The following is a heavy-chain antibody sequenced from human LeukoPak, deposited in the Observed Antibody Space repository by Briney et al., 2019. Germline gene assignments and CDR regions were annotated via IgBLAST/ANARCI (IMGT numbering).Heavy chain of an antibody. V-gene: IGHV1-69*13. CDR2: IIPIFGTA. CDR1: GGTFSSYA. Sequence: SVKVSCKASGGTFSSYAISWVQQAPGQGLEWMGGIIPIFGTANYAQKFQGRVTITADESTSTAYMELSSLRSEDTAVYYCASSLWFGELSNHPYYFDYWGQGTLVTVSS. D-gene: IGHD3-10*01. CDR3: ASSLWFGELSNHPYYFDY. J-gene: IGHJ4*02.